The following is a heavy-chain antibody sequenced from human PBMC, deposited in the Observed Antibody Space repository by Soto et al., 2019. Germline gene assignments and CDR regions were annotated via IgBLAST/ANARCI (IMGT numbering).Heavy chain of an antibody. J-gene: IGHJ4*02. CDR3: APSPVAGLDHDY. D-gene: IGHD6-19*01. V-gene: IGHV1-8*01. CDR1: GYTFTSYD. CDR2: MNPNNGKT. Sequence: GASVKVSCKASGYTFTSYDINWVRQATGKGLEWMGWMNPNNGKTGYAQKFQGRVTMTEDTSTDTAYMELNSLRSEDTAVYYCAPSPVAGLDHDYWGQGTLVTVSS.